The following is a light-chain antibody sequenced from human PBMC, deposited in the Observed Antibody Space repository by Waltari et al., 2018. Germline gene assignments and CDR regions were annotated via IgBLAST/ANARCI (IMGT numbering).Light chain of an antibody. Sequence: DIQMTQSPSSLSASVGDRVTITCRASQSISSYLNWYQQKPGKAPKLLIHAASSLQSGVPSRFSGSGSGTDFTLTISSLQPEDFATYYCQQSYSTFGQGTRLEIK. CDR3: QQSYST. CDR1: QSISSY. V-gene: IGKV1-39*01. J-gene: IGKJ5*01. CDR2: AAS.